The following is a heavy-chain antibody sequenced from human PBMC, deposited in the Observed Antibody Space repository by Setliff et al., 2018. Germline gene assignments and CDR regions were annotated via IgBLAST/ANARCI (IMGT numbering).Heavy chain of an antibody. Sequence: GGSLRLSCAASGFTFSNYAMGWVRQAPGKGLEWVANIKQDGSEKYYVDSVKGRFTISRDNAKNSLYLKMNSLRAEDTAVYYCARDGGEYWGQGTLVTVSS. V-gene: IGHV3-7*01. CDR1: GFTFSNYA. CDR2: IKQDGSEK. J-gene: IGHJ4*02. CDR3: ARDGGEY. D-gene: IGHD3-16*01.